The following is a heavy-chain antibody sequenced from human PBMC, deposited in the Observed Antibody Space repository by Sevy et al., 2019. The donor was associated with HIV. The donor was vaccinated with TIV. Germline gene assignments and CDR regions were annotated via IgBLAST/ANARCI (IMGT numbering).Heavy chain of an antibody. CDR3: AREENRELGTIPLDS. Sequence: GGSLRLSCAVSGFSFDSYGMTWVRQAPGEGLEWISYISKSGSTTYFADSVRGRFTISRDNAKNSLFLEMHSLTDEDTAVYYCAREENRELGTIPLDSWGRGIQVTVSS. D-gene: IGHD7-27*01. CDR1: GFSFDSYG. J-gene: IGHJ4*02. V-gene: IGHV3-48*02. CDR2: ISKSGSTT.